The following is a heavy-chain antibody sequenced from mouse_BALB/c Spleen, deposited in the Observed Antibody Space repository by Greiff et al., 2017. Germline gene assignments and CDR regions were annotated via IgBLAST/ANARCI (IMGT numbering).Heavy chain of an antibody. D-gene: IGHD1-1*01. CDR3: APFITTVVGGAMDY. CDR2: IYPGDGDT. J-gene: IGHJ4*01. CDR1: GYTFTSYW. V-gene: IGHV1-87*01. Sequence: QVQLQQSGAELARPGASVKLSCKASGYTFTSYWMQWVKQRPGQGLEWIGAIYPGDGDTRYTQKFKGKATLTADKSSSTAYMQLSSLASEDSAVYYCAPFITTVVGGAMDYWGQGTSVTVSS.